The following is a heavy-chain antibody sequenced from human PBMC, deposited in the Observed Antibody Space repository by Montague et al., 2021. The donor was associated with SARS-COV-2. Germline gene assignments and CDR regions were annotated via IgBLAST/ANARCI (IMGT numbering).Heavy chain of an antibody. J-gene: IGHJ5*02. V-gene: IGHV4-34*01. D-gene: IGHD3-3*01. CDR1: GGSFSGYY. Sequence: SETLSLTCAVYGGSFSGYYWSWIRQSPGKGLEWIGEINHSGSTNHNPSLQSRVTISVDKSKNQFSLTLRFLTAADTAVYYWARGADYDFWSGFLRYKWFGPWGQGTPVIVSS. CDR3: ARGADYDFWSGFLRYKWFGP. CDR2: INHSGST.